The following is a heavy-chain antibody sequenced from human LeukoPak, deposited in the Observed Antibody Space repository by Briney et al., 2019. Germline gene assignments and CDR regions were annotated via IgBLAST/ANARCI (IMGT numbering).Heavy chain of an antibody. V-gene: IGHV3-30*04. CDR2: ISYDGSNK. CDR1: GFTFSSYA. CDR3: AREGDGQWLTYYYYYYMDV. Sequence: GGSLRLSCAASGFTFSSYAMHWVRQAPGKGLEWVAVISYDGSNKYYADSVKGRFTISRDNSKNTLYLQMNSLRAEDTAVYYCAREGDGQWLTYYYYYYMDVWGKGTTVTISS. J-gene: IGHJ6*03. D-gene: IGHD6-19*01.